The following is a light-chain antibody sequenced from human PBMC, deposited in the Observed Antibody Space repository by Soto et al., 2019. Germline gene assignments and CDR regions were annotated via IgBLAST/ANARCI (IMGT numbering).Light chain of an antibody. CDR2: DAS. CDR1: QSVSSY. V-gene: IGKV3-11*01. CDR3: QQRSNWPRWT. Sequence: EIVLTQSPATLSLSPGERATLSCRASQSVSSYLAWYQQKPGQAPRLLIYDASNRATGIPARFSGSGSRTDFTLTISSLEPEDFAVYSCQQRSNWPRWTYGQGTKVEIK. J-gene: IGKJ1*01.